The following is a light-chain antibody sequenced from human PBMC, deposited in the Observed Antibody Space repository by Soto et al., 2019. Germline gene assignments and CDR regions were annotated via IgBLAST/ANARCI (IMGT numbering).Light chain of an antibody. CDR3: QQYGSSPFT. J-gene: IGKJ3*01. CDR1: QSVSSNY. Sequence: EIVLTQSPGTLSLSPGERATLSCRASQSVSSNYLAWYQQKPGQAPRLLIYGASSRATGILDRFSGSGSGTDFTLTISGLEPEDFAVYYCQQYGSSPFTFGPGTKVDIK. CDR2: GAS. V-gene: IGKV3-20*01.